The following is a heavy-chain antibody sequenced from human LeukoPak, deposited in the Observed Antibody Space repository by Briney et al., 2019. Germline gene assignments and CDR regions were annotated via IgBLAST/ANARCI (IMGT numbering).Heavy chain of an antibody. J-gene: IGHJ4*02. V-gene: IGHV1-18*04. CDR2: ISAYNGNT. D-gene: IGHD2-2*01. Sequence: GASVKVSCKASGYTFTDYYLHWVRQAPGQGLEWMGWISAYNGNTNYAQKLQGRVTMTTDTSTSTAYMELRSLRSDDTAVYYCARGAGYCSSTSCYVVDYWGQGTLVTVSS. CDR3: ARGAGYCSSTSCYVVDY. CDR1: GYTFTDYY.